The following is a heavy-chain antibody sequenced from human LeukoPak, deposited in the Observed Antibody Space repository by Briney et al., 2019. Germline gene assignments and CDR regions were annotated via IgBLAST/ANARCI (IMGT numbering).Heavy chain of an antibody. J-gene: IGHJ6*03. CDR1: GGSISSSNYY. CDR3: ARVRYYYAPSGYYYYYYMDV. Sequence: SETLSLTCTVSGGSISSSNYYWSWIRQPAGRGLEWIGRINTSGSTNYTPSLKSRVTISVDTSKNQFSLKLSSVTAADTAVYYCARVRYYYAPSGYYYYYYMDVWGKGTTVTISS. V-gene: IGHV4-61*02. D-gene: IGHD3-10*01. CDR2: INTSGST.